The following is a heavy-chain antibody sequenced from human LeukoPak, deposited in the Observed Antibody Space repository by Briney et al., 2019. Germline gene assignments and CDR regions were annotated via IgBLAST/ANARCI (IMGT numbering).Heavy chain of an antibody. CDR3: AKVPYYYDKHAFDI. V-gene: IGHV3-7*03. CDR1: GFTFSNFW. D-gene: IGHD3-22*01. CDR2: IKQDETEK. J-gene: IGHJ3*02. Sequence: GGSLRLSCTASGFTFSNFWMGWVRQAPGKGLEWVANIKQDETEKFYLGSVKGRFTISRDNAKNSLYLQMNSLRVEDTALYYCAKVPYYYDKHAFDIWGQGTMVTVSS.